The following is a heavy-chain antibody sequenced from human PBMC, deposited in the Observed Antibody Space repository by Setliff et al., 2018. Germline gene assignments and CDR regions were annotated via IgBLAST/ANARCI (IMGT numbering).Heavy chain of an antibody. CDR3: ATGAWGDL. D-gene: IGHD2-21*02. CDR1: GFTFNSYS. Sequence: GGSLRLSCAASGFTFNSYSMNWVRQAPGKGLEWVSFISSNSHYKYYADSLEGRFTISRDNAKNSVYLQMSSLRVEDSAVYYCATGAWGDLWGQGTLVTVSS. CDR2: ISSNSHYK. V-gene: IGHV3-21*01. J-gene: IGHJ4*01.